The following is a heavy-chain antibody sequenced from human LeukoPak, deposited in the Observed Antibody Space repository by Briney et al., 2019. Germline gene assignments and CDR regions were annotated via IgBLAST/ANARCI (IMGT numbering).Heavy chain of an antibody. Sequence: GGSLRLSCAASGFTFSSYAMHWVRQAPGKGLEWVAVISYDGSNKYYADSVKGRFTISRDNSKNTLYLQMNSLRAEDTAVYYCARERDYGDYALAMWGQGTLVTVSS. CDR2: ISYDGSNK. J-gene: IGHJ4*02. CDR3: ARERDYGDYALAM. V-gene: IGHV3-30*04. D-gene: IGHD4-17*01. CDR1: GFTFSSYA.